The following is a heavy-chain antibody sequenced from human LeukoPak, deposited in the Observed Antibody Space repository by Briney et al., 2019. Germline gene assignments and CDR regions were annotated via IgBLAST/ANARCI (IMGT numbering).Heavy chain of an antibody. CDR1: GFTFSNYA. J-gene: IGHJ4*02. Sequence: GGSLRLSCAASGFTFSNYAMSWVRQAPGKGLEWVSAISGSGVNTYHADSVKGRFTISRDNSKNTLHLYMTSLRVEDSAVYYCAKDRSSGYESYDSWGRGTLVTVSS. CDR2: ISGSGVNT. V-gene: IGHV3-23*01. CDR3: AKDRSSGYESYDS. D-gene: IGHD5-12*01.